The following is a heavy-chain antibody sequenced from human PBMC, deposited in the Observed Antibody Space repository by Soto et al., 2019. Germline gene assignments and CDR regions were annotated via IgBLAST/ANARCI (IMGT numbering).Heavy chain of an antibody. D-gene: IGHD3-10*01. Sequence: EEQLVESGGAVVQPGGSLRLSCEASGFTSGSYTMHWVRQAPGKGLEWVSLISWNGGSSFYAHSVKGRFAISRDNTTNSLYQQMNSLRPEDRALYYCATNIGADGWGGGAVWGHGTTVNVSS. J-gene: IGHJ6*02. CDR1: GFTSGSYT. V-gene: IGHV3-43*01. CDR3: ATNIGADGWGGGAV. CDR2: ISWNGGSS.